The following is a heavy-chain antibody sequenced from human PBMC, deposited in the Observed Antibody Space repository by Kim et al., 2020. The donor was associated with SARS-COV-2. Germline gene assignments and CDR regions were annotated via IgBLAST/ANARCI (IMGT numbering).Heavy chain of an antibody. J-gene: IGHJ3*01. CDR3: ARVAHSDGLSFDA. V-gene: IGHV3-72*01. Sequence: GGSLRLSCATSGFTFSEHYMDWVRQAPGKGLEWVGRISRRVNGSTTEYAAALGVRLSISRDDSRNSLYLQMSNLKIEATAVYYCARVAHSDGLSFDA. CDR2: ISRRVNGSTT. CDR1: GFTFSEHY. D-gene: IGHD2-15*01.